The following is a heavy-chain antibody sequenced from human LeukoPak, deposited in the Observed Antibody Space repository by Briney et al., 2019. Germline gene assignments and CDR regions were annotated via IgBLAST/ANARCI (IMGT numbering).Heavy chain of an antibody. CDR2: RSYDGSNK. Sequence: GRSLRLSCAPSGFSFSSYAMHWVRQAPGKGLEWVAVRSYDGSNKYYADSVKGRFTISRDNSKNTLYLQMNSLRAEDTAVYYCARVVAGHYYYGMDVWGQGTTVTVSS. D-gene: IGHD6-19*01. CDR1: GFSFSSYA. CDR3: ARVVAGHYYYGMDV. V-gene: IGHV3-30*04. J-gene: IGHJ6*02.